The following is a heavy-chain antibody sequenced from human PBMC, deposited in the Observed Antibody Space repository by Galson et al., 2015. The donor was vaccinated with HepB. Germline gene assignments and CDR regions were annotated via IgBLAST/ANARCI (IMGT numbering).Heavy chain of an antibody. V-gene: IGHV4-59*01. D-gene: IGHD2-2*01. CDR1: GGSISSYY. CDR2: INYSGST. J-gene: IGHJ3*01. CDR3: AYTTSRRDAFNV. Sequence: SETLSLTCTVSGGSISSYYWSWIRQPPGKGLEWIGYINYSGSTNYNPSLKSRVTISVDTTKKQFSLKLSSVTAADTAVYYCAYTTSRRDAFNVWGQGTMVTVSS.